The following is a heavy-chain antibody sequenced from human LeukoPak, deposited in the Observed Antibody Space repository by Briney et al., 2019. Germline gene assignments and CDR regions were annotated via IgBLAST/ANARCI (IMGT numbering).Heavy chain of an antibody. CDR1: GGTFSSYA. CDR2: IIPIFGTA. D-gene: IGHD3-3*01. V-gene: IGHV1-69*13. J-gene: IGHJ4*02. Sequence: VASVKVSCKASGGTFSSYAISWVRQAPGQGLEWMGGIIPIFGTANYARKFQGRVTITADESTSTAYMELSSLRSEDTAVYYCALTSYYDFWSGYYTAFDYWGQGTLVTVSS. CDR3: ALTSYYDFWSGYYTAFDY.